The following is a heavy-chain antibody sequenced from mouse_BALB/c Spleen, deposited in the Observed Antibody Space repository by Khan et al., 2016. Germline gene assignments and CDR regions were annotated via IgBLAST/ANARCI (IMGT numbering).Heavy chain of an antibody. J-gene: IGHJ2*01. CDR1: GYSFTSYW. V-gene: IGHV1S126*01. Sequence: VQLQESGPQLVRPGASVKISCKASGYSFTSYWMHWVKQRPGQGLEWIGMIDPSDSETRLNQKFKDKATLTVDKSSSTAYMQLSSPTSEDSAVYYCAIYGYDDDWGQGTTLTVSS. CDR2: IDPSDSET. D-gene: IGHD2-2*01. CDR3: AIYGYDDD.